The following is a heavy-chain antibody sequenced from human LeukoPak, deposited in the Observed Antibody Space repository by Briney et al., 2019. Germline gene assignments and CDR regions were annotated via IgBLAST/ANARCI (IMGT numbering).Heavy chain of an antibody. D-gene: IGHD3-22*01. CDR3: AKRGVVIRVILVGFHKEAYYFDS. CDR2: IYSTGSA. Sequence: SETLSLTCTVSGGSLSSYYWSWIRQPPGKGLEWIGYIYSTGSANYNPSLKSRVTLSVDTAKNQFSLKLNSVTAADTAVYFCAKRGVVIRVILVGFHKEAYYFDSWGQGALVTVSS. CDR1: GGSLSSYY. J-gene: IGHJ4*02. V-gene: IGHV4-59*08.